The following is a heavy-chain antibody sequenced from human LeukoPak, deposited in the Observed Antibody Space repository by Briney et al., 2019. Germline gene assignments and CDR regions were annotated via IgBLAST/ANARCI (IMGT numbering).Heavy chain of an antibody. J-gene: IGHJ3*02. V-gene: IGHV4-38-2*02. Sequence: SETLSLTCTVSGYSISSGYYWGWIRQPPGKGLEWIGSIYHSGSTYYNPSLKSRVTISVDTSKNQFSLKLRSVTAADTAVYYCARPPYCSSTSCYRAFDIWGQGTMVTVSS. CDR3: ARPPYCSSTSCYRAFDI. CDR1: GYSISSGYY. D-gene: IGHD2-2*01. CDR2: IYHSGST.